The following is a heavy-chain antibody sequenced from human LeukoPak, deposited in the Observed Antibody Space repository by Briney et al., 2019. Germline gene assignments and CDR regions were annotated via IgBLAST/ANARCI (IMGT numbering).Heavy chain of an antibody. CDR1: GFTFSNYG. Sequence: GGSLRLSCAASGFTFSNYGMHWVRQAPGSGREWVAVIWYDGSNKYYVDSVKGRFTVSRDNSKNTLYLQMNSLRAEDTAVYYCTRYNSLSALDYWGQGTLVTVSS. V-gene: IGHV3-33*01. D-gene: IGHD6-6*01. CDR2: IWYDGSNK. J-gene: IGHJ4*02. CDR3: TRYNSLSALDY.